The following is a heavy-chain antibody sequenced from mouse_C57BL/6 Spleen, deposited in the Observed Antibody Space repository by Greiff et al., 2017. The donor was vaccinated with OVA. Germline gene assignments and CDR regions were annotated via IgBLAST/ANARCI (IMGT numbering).Heavy chain of an antibody. D-gene: IGHD1-1*01. V-gene: IGHV5-16*01. CDR1: GFTFSDYY. Sequence: EVQRVESEGGLVQPGSSMKLSCTASGFTFSDYYMAWVRQVPEKGLEWVANINYDGSSTYYLNSLKSRFIISRDNAKNILYLQMSSLKSEDTATYYCARAYGSVYFDVWGTGTTVTVSS. CDR3: ARAYGSVYFDV. CDR2: INYDGSST. J-gene: IGHJ1*03.